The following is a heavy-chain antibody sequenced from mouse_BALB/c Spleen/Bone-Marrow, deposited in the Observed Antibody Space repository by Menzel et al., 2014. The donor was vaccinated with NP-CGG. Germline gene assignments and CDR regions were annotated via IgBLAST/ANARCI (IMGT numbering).Heavy chain of an antibody. Sequence: EVQRVESGGGLVQPAGSRKLSCAASGFTFSSLGMHWVRQAPEKGLEWVAYISSGSSTIYYADTVKGRFTISRDNPKNTLFLQMTSLRSEDTAMYYCARSSYGYDRQAYFFDYWGQGTTLTVSS. V-gene: IGHV5-17*02. CDR2: ISSGSSTI. CDR3: ARSSYGYDRQAYFFDY. D-gene: IGHD2-2*01. CDR1: GFTFSSLG. J-gene: IGHJ2*01.